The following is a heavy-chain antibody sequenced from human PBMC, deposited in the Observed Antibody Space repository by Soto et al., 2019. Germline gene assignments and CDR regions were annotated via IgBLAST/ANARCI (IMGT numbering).Heavy chain of an antibody. J-gene: IGHJ5*02. CDR2: IYYSGST. D-gene: IGHD3-10*01. Sequence: LETLSLTCGVLGGSISSYYWSWIRQPPGKGLEWIGYIYYSGSTNYNPSLKSRVTISVDTSKNQFSLKLSSVTAADTAVYYCARGFYGSGSYGENWFDPWGQGTLVTVSS. CDR3: ARGFYGSGSYGENWFDP. CDR1: GGSISSYY. V-gene: IGHV4-59*01.